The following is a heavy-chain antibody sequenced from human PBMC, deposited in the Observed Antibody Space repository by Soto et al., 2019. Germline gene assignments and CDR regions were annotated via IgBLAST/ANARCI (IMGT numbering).Heavy chain of an antibody. D-gene: IGHD2-15*01. J-gene: IGHJ4*02. CDR2: ISAYNGNT. Sequence: QVQLVQSGAEVKKPGASVKVSCKASGYTFTSYGISWVRQAPGQGLEWMGWISAYNGNTNYAQKLQGRVTMTTDTSTSTAYMELRRLISDDTAVYYCARDTLSYCSGGSCYSNFDYWGQGTLVTVSS. CDR1: GYTFTSYG. V-gene: IGHV1-18*04. CDR3: ARDTLSYCSGGSCYSNFDY.